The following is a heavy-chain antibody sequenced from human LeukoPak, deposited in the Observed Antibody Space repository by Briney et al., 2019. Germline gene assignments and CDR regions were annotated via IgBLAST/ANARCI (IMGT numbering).Heavy chain of an antibody. J-gene: IGHJ4*02. Sequence: GGSLRLSCAASGFTFSSYSMNWVRQAPGKGLEWVSSISSSSSYIYYADSVKGRFTISRDNAKNSLYLQMNSLRAEDTAVYYCARDPTVVAATFLDYWGQGTLVTVSS. CDR3: ARDPTVVAATFLDY. CDR2: ISSSSSYI. V-gene: IGHV3-21*01. D-gene: IGHD2-15*01. CDR1: GFTFSSYS.